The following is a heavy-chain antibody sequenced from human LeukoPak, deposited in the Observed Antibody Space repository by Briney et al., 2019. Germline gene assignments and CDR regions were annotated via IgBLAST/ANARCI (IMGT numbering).Heavy chain of an antibody. J-gene: IGHJ4*02. Sequence: SETLSLTCTVPGGSISSYYWSWIRQTPGKGLEWIGYIYYSGSTNYNPSLKSRVTISVDMSKNQFSLKLSSVTAADTAVYFCARHGASGSYPYYFDYWGQGTLVTVSS. CDR2: IYYSGST. CDR3: ARHGASGSYPYYFDY. CDR1: GGSISSYY. V-gene: IGHV4-59*08. D-gene: IGHD1-26*01.